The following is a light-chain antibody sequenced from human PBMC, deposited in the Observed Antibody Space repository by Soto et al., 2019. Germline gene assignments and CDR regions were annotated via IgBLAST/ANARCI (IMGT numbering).Light chain of an antibody. J-gene: IGKJ4*01. Sequence: DIQVTQSPSSLSASVGDRVTITCRASQNISTYLHWFQQRPGKPPKLLISRTSNLESAVPSRFSGTGSGTDFTLTLSNLQPDDSASYYCQHTYITISFGGGTKVEIK. V-gene: IGKV1-39*01. CDR3: QHTYITIS. CDR1: QNISTY. CDR2: RTS.